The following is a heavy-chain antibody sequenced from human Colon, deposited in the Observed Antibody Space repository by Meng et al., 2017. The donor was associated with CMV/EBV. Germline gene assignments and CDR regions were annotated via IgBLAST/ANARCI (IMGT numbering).Heavy chain of an antibody. CDR3: AKEGRDGYNSNYY. J-gene: IGHJ4*02. Sequence: VQLLELGGGLVQPGGSLRLSCAASGFTFNNFAMSWVRQAPGKGLEWVSGISVSGGSTYYADSVKGRFTISRDNSKSTLYLQINSLRVEDTAVYYCAKEGRDGYNSNYYWGQGTLVTVSS. CDR1: GFTFNNFA. D-gene: IGHD5-24*01. CDR2: ISVSGGST. V-gene: IGHV3-23*01.